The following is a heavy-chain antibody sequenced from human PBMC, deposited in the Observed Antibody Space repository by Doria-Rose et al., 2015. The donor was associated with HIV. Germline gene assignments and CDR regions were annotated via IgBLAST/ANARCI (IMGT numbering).Heavy chain of an antibody. V-gene: IGHV1-69*02. Sequence: QVQQVQSGSEVKKPGSSVKVSCKASGGTFSSYTISWGRPAPGKGLEWMGRIIPILDIVNYALRFQGRVTITADESTGTAYMELSSLRSEDTAIYYCASQWERSSFDYWGQGTLVTVSS. D-gene: IGHD1-26*01. CDR1: GGTFSSYT. CDR2: IIPILDIV. J-gene: IGHJ4*02. CDR3: ASQWERSSFDY.